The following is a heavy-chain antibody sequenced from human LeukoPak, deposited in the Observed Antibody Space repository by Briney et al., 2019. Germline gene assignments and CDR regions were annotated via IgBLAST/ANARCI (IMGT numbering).Heavy chain of an antibody. CDR1: GGSISSGDYY. J-gene: IGHJ5*02. CDR3: ARPYYYDSRIDP. Sequence: PSETLSLTCTVSGGSISSGDYYWSWIRQPPGKGLEWIAYMYYSGSTYYNPSLKSRVTMSADTSKNQLSLKLSSVTAADTAVYYCARPYYYDSRIDPWGQGILVTVS. D-gene: IGHD3-22*01. CDR2: MYYSGST. V-gene: IGHV4-30-4*01.